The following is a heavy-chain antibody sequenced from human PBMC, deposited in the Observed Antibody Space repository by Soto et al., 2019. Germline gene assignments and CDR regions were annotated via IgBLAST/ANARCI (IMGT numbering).Heavy chain of an antibody. J-gene: IGHJ6*02. Sequence: VSVKVSCKASGYTFTSYDINWVRQATGQGLEWMGWMNPNSGNTGYAQKFQGRVTMTRNTSISTAYMELSSLRSEDTAVYYCARGGRIAARPYYYYYYGMDVWGQGTTVTVSS. CDR3: ARGGRIAARPYYYYYYGMDV. V-gene: IGHV1-8*01. CDR1: GYTFTSYD. D-gene: IGHD6-6*01. CDR2: MNPNSGNT.